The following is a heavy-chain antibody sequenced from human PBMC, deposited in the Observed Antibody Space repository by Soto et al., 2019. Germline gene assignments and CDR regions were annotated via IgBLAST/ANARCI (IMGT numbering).Heavy chain of an antibody. CDR1: GFSLSTSGVG. D-gene: IGHD6-13*01. CDR2: IYWDDDK. Sequence: QITLKESGPTLVKPTQTLTLTCTFSGFSLSTSGVGVGWIRQPPGKALEWLAVIYWDDDKRYSPSLKSRLTITKDTSKNQVVLTMTNMDPVDTATYYCAHISSSWPAGVNWFDPWGQGTLVTV. V-gene: IGHV2-5*02. J-gene: IGHJ5*02. CDR3: AHISSSWPAGVNWFDP.